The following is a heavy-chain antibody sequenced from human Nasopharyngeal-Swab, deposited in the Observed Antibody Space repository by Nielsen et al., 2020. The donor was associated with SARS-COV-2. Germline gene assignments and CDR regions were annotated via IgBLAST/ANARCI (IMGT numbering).Heavy chain of an antibody. D-gene: IGHD6-19*01. V-gene: IGHV4-39*07. CDR3: ARALGYSSA. Sequence: GSLRLSCTVSGGSISSSSYYWSWIRQPPGKGLEWIGEINHSGSTNYNPSLKSRVTTSVDTSKNQFSLKLSSVTAADTAVYYCARALGYSSAWGQGTLVTVSS. CDR2: INHSGST. J-gene: IGHJ5*02. CDR1: GGSISSSSYY.